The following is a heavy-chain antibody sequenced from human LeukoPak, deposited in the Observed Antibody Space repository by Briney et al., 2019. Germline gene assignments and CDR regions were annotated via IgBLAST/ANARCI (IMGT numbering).Heavy chain of an antibody. Sequence: SETLSLTCTVSGGSISSYYWSWIRQPPGKGLEWIGYISYSGSTNYNPSLKGRVTISVDTSKNQISLKLTSVTAADTAVYYCLAISGDSSGYYNNYWGQGTLVTVSS. J-gene: IGHJ4*02. CDR3: LAISGDSSGYYNNY. D-gene: IGHD3-22*01. CDR2: ISYSGST. CDR1: GGSISSYY. V-gene: IGHV4-59*01.